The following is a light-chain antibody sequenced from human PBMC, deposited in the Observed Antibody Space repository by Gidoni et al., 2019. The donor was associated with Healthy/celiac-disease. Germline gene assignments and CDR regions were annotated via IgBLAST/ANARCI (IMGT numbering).Light chain of an antibody. V-gene: IGKV3-11*01. CDR2: DAS. CDR3: QQRSNWLT. CDR1: QSVSSY. Sequence: EIVLTQSPATLSLSPGERATLSCRASQSVSSYLAWYQQKPGQAPRLLIYDASNRATGIPARFSGSGSGTDFTLTISLEPEDFAVYYCQQRSNWLTFGGGTKVEIK. J-gene: IGKJ4*01.